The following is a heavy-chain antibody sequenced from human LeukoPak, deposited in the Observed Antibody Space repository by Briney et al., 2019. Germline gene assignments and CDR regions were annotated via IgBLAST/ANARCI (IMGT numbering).Heavy chain of an antibody. CDR2: ISTSSTTT. CDR3: ARAGSHRNSGYDY. CDR1: GFTLSTYY. Sequence: TGGSLRLSCAASGFTLSTYYMNWVRQAPGKGLEWVSYISTSSTTTYNADSVEGRFTISRDNAKNSLYLQMNSLRAEDTAVYYCARAGSHRNSGYDYWGQGTLVTVSS. V-gene: IGHV3-48*04. D-gene: IGHD5-12*01. J-gene: IGHJ4*02.